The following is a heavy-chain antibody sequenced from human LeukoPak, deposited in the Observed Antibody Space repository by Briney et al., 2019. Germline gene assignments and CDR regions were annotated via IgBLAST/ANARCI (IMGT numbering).Heavy chain of an antibody. V-gene: IGHV4-30-4*08. CDR3: ARDSFSSCCSSTSCSSFDY. CDR1: GGSISSGDYY. Sequence: SQTLSLTCTVSGGSISSGDYYWSWIRQPPGKGLEWIGYIYYSGSTYYNPSLKSRVTISVDTSKNQFSLKLSSVTAADTAVYYCARDSFSSCCSSTSCSSFDYWGQGTLVTVSS. J-gene: IGHJ4*02. CDR2: IYYSGST. D-gene: IGHD2-2*01.